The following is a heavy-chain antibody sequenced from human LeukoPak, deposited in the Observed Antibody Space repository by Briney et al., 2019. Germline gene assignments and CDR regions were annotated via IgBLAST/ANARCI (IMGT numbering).Heavy chain of an antibody. D-gene: IGHD2/OR15-2a*01. CDR3: ARRAGPPFLGAFDI. CDR1: GFTFSSYS. CDR2: ISSSSSTI. J-gene: IGHJ3*02. V-gene: IGHV3-48*02. Sequence: GGSLRLSCAASGFTFSSYSMNWVRQAPGKGLEWVSSISSSSSTIYYADSVKGRFTISRDNAKNSLYLQMNSLRDEDTAVYYCARRAGPPFLGAFDIWGQGTMVTVSS.